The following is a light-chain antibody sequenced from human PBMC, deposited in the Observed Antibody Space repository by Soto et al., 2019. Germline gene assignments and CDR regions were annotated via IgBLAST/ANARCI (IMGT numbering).Light chain of an antibody. CDR3: GTWDSSLSAYV. V-gene: IGLV1-51*01. CDR2: DNN. Sequence: QSVLTQPPSVSAAPGQKVTISCSGSSSNIGNNYVSWYQQLPGTAPKLLIYDNNKRPSGIPDRFCGSKSCTSATLGITGLQTGDEADYYCGTWDSSLSAYVFGTGTKLTVL. CDR1: SSNIGNNY. J-gene: IGLJ1*01.